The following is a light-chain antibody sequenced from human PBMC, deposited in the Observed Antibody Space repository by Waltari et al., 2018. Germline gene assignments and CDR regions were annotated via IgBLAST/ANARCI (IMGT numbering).Light chain of an antibody. CDR3: QQYYDWPRT. CDR1: QSVGRG. J-gene: IGKJ1*01. Sequence: EIVLRQSPPMWSVSPGERVTFSCRASQSVGRGLAWYQQKPGQAPRLLVYSASTRAIGIPDRFSGSGSGTEFTLTLSSLQSEDFAIYYCQQYYDWPRTFGQGTKL. CDR2: SAS. V-gene: IGKV3-15*01.